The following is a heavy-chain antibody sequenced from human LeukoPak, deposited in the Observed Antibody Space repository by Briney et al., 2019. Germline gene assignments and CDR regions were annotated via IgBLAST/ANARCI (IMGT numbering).Heavy chain of an antibody. CDR2: IKQDGSEK. CDR3: ARMDLGSHDAFDI. J-gene: IGHJ3*02. CDR1: GFTFSSYW. Sequence: GGSLRLSCAASGFTFSSYWMSWVRQAPGKGLEWEANIKQDGSEKYYVDSVKGRFTISRDNAKNSLYLQMNSLRAEDTAVYYCARMDLGSHDAFDIWGQGTMVTVSS. V-gene: IGHV3-7*01. D-gene: IGHD1-26*01.